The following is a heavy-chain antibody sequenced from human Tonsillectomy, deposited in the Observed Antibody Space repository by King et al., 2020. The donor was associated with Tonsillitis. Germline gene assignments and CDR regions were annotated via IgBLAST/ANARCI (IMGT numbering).Heavy chain of an antibody. CDR1: GGTFSSYA. J-gene: IGHJ4*02. CDR3: ARDIGDWGYY. V-gene: IGHV1-69*12. CDR2: IIPSFAPA. Sequence: VQLVQSGAEVKKPGSSVKVSCKTSGGTFSSYAFSWVRQAPGQGLEWMGGIIPSFAPAIYAKNFQGRVTIIVDESTSTTYMELNNLRSEDTAVYYCARDIGDWGYYWGQGTLVTVSS. D-gene: IGHD7-27*01.